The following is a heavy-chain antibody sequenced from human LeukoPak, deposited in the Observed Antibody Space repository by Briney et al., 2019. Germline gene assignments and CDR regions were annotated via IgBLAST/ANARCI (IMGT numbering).Heavy chain of an antibody. Sequence: GGSLRLSCAASGFTVSGNYMSWVRQAPGKGLEWVSVIYSGGNTYYADSVKGRFTISRDNSKNTLYVQMNSLRAEDTAVYYCARGEWRTAHSDYWGQGTLVTVSS. J-gene: IGHJ4*02. D-gene: IGHD3-3*01. CDR2: IYSGGNT. V-gene: IGHV3-53*01. CDR1: GFTVSGNY. CDR3: ARGEWRTAHSDY.